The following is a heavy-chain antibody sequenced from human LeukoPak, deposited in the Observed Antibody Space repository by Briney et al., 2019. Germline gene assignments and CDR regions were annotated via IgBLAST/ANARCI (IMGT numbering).Heavy chain of an antibody. CDR1: GGSISSYY. Sequence: KPSETLSLTCTVSGGSISSYYWSWIRQPAGKGLEWIGRIYTSRSTNYNPSLKSRVTMSVDTSKNQFSLKLSSVTAADTAVYYCARERDPLDFWSGYYSPVNWFDPWGQGTLVTVSS. CDR3: ARERDPLDFWSGYYSPVNWFDP. CDR2: IYTSRST. J-gene: IGHJ5*02. D-gene: IGHD3-3*01. V-gene: IGHV4-4*07.